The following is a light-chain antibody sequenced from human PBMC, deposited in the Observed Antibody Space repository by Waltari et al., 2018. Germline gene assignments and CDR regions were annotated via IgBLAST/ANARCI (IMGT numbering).Light chain of an antibody. CDR2: GAS. Sequence: IVVTQVPAHPAGAPRGKGTPLCRASQSVSSNLAWYQQKPGQAPRLLIYGASTRATGIPARFSGSGSGTEFTLTISSLQSEDFAVYYCQQYNNWPPITFGQGTRLEIK. CDR3: QQYNNWPPIT. J-gene: IGKJ5*01. CDR1: QSVSSN. V-gene: IGKV3-15*01.